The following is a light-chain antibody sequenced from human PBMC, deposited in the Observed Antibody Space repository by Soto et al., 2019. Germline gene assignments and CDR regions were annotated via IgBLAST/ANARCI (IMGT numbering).Light chain of an antibody. J-gene: IGKJ1*01. CDR2: DAS. CDR1: QSISSW. V-gene: IGKV1-5*01. Sequence: DIQMTQSPSTLSASVGDRVTITCRASQSISSWLAWYQQKPGKAPKLLIYDASSLESGVRSRFSGSGSGTEFTLTISSLQPDDFATYYCQQYNSSWTFGQGTKVEIK. CDR3: QQYNSSWT.